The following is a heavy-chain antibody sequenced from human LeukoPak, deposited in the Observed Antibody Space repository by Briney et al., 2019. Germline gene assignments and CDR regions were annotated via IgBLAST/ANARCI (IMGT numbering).Heavy chain of an antibody. J-gene: IGHJ4*02. D-gene: IGHD3-16*02. CDR3: TRVYYDYVWGSYRYNKFCYFDY. V-gene: IGHV3-49*04. CDR1: GFTFGDYA. Sequence: GGSLRLSCTASGFTFGDYAMSWVRQAPGEGLEWVGFIRSKAYGGTTEYAASVKGRFTISRDDSKSIAYLQMNSLKTEDTAVYYCTRVYYDYVWGSYRYNKFCYFDYWGQGTLVTVSS. CDR2: IRSKAYGGTT.